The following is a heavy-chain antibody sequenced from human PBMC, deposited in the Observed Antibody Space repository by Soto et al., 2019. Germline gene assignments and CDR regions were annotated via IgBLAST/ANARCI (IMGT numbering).Heavy chain of an antibody. CDR2: IYPGDSDT. CDR1: GYSFTSYW. V-gene: IGHV5-51*01. J-gene: IGHJ4*02. D-gene: IGHD2-2*01. CDR3: ARGGNVYCSSTSCPHLNDY. Sequence: PGESLKISCKGSGYSFTSYWIGWVRQMPGKGLEWMGIIYPGDSDTRYSPSFQGQVTISADKSISTAYLQWSSLKASDTAMYYCARGGNVYCSSTSCPHLNDYWGQGTLVTVSS.